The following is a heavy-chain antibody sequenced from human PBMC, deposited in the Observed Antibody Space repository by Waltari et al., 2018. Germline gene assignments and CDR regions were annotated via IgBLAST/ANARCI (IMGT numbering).Heavy chain of an antibody. CDR1: GGSISSSSYY. V-gene: IGHV4-39*07. CDR2: IDYSGST. D-gene: IGHD1-26*01. Sequence: QLQLQESGPGLVKPSETLSLTCTVSGGSISSSSYYWGWIRQPPGKGLEWIGSIDYSGSTYYNPSLKSRVTISVDTSKNQFSLKLSSVTAADTAVYYCARDPKQWEQGDYWGQGTLVTVSS. J-gene: IGHJ4*02. CDR3: ARDPKQWEQGDY.